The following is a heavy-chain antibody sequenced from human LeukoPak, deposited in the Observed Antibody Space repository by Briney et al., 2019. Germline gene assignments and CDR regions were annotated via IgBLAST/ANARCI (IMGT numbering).Heavy chain of an antibody. D-gene: IGHD2-2*02. CDR2: ISSSGSTI. J-gene: IGHJ5*02. Sequence: GGSLRLSCAASGFTFSDYYMSWIRQAPGKGLEWVSYISSSGSTIYYADSAKGRFTISRDNAKNSLYLQMNSLRAEDTAVYYCARVEPAAISPWFDPWGQGTLVTVSS. CDR3: ARVEPAAISPWFDP. V-gene: IGHV3-11*01. CDR1: GFTFSDYY.